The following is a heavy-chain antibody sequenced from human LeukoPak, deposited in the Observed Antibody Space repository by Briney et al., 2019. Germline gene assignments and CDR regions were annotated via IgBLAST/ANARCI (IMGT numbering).Heavy chain of an antibody. CDR2: INPNSGGT. V-gene: IGHV1-2*06. CDR3: ARGIPFDYYDSSGYQVPFDY. CDR1: RYTFTGYY. D-gene: IGHD3-22*01. J-gene: IGHJ4*02. Sequence: ASVKVSCKASRYTFTGYYMHWVRQAPGQGPEGMGRINPNSGGTNYAQKFQGRVTMTRDPAISPASMELSRLRADDPAVYYCARGIPFDYYDSSGYQVPFDYWGQGTLVTVSS.